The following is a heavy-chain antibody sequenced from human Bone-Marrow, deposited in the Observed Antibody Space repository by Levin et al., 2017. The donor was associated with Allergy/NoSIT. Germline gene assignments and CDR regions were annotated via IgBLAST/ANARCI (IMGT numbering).Heavy chain of an antibody. D-gene: IGHD6-19*01. CDR3: ARGQGATIQGPDRNSSGRNYFDY. J-gene: IGHJ4*02. CDR1: GFTFSSYS. CDR2: ISSSSSTI. Sequence: GGSLRLSCAASGFTFSSYSMNWVRQAPGKGLEWVSYISSSSSTIYYADSVKGRFTISRDNAKNSLYLQMNSLRDEDTAVYYCARGQGATIQGPDRNSSGRNYFDYWGQGTLVTVSS. V-gene: IGHV3-48*02.